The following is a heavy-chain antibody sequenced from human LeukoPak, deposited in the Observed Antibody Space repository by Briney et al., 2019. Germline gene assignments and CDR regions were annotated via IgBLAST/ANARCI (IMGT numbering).Heavy chain of an antibody. V-gene: IGHV3-49*03. CDR1: GFTFGAYP. D-gene: IGHD4-23*01. J-gene: IGHJ4*02. Sequence: PGRSLRLSCTASGFTFGAYPMSWFRQAPGKGLEWVGFIRSKGYGGTTEYAASVKGRFTISRDDSKNIAYLQMNSLKTEDTAVYFCTRDYGGVEYWGQGTLVTVSS. CDR2: IRSKGYGGTT. CDR3: TRDYGGVEY.